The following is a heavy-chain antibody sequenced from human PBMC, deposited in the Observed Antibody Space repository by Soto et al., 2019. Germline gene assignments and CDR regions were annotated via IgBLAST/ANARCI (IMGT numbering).Heavy chain of an antibody. CDR1: GFTFSSYG. CDR3: ARLGLFDY. CDR2: ISYDGSNK. J-gene: IGHJ4*02. V-gene: IGHV3-30*03. Sequence: GGSLRLSCAAAGFTFSSYGGHWVRQAPGKGLEWVAVISYDGSNKYYADSVKGRFTISRDNAKGSVYLQMSGLRAEDTAVYYCARLGLFDYWGRGILVTVSS. D-gene: IGHD2-21*02.